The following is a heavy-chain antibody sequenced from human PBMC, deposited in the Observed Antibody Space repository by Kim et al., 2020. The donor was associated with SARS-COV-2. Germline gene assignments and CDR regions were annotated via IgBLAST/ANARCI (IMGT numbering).Heavy chain of an antibody. Sequence: NSNPSLKCRVSLSVDTSNARFSLTLTSVTAADTAVYYWARRSTRGVRGLDVWGQGILVTVSS. CDR3: ARRSTRGVRGLDV. D-gene: IGHD3-10*01. V-gene: IGHV4-34*01. J-gene: IGHJ4*02.